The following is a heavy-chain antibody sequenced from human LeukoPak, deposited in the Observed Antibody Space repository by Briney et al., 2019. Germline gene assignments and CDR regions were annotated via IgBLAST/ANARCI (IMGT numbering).Heavy chain of an antibody. V-gene: IGHV3-7*01. D-gene: IGHD2-2*01. CDR3: ARGLRLVVPAAMYYFDY. J-gene: IGHJ4*02. CDR1: GFTFSNYG. Sequence: GGSLRLSCAASGFTFSNYGMHWVRQAPGKGLEWVANIKQDGSEKYYVDSVKGRFTISRDNAKNSLYLQMNSLRAEDTAAYYCARGLRLVVPAAMYYFDYWGQGTLVTVSS. CDR2: IKQDGSEK.